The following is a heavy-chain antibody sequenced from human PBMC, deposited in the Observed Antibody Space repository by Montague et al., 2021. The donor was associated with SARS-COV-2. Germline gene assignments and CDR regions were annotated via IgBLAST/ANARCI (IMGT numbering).Heavy chain of an antibody. V-gene: IGHV2-5*01. CDR3: AHLIRYYDIFTGIPCDX. J-gene: IGHJ4*02. CDR2: IYSNGDK. Sequence: PALVKPTQTLTLTCTFSGFSLSTPNVGVAWIRQPPGKALEWLAVIYSNGDKRYSPSLQRRLTFTKDTSRNQVVLSLTNVDPLDTATYYCAHLIRYYDIFTGIPCDXWGQGTQVTVSS. D-gene: IGHD3-9*01. CDR1: GFSLSTPNVG.